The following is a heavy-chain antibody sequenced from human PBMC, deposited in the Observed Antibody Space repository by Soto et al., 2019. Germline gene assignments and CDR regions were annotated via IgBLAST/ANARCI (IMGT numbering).Heavy chain of an antibody. D-gene: IGHD2-15*01. Sequence: SETLSLTCTVSGGSISSYYWSWIRQPPGKGLEWIGYIYYSGSTNYNPSLKSRVTISVDTSKNQFSLKLSSVTAADTAVYYCARGGVRCSGGSCYCDYWGQGTLVTVSS. CDR2: IYYSGST. CDR3: ARGGVRCSGGSCYCDY. CDR1: GGSISSYY. V-gene: IGHV4-59*01. J-gene: IGHJ4*02.